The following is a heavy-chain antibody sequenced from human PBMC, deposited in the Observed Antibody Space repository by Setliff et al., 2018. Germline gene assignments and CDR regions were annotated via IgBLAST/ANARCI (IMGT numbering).Heavy chain of an antibody. CDR2: IRSKIYGGTT. CDR1: GYSISSGYI. D-gene: IGHD6-13*01. Sequence: LSLTCTVSGYSISSGYIWGWIRQPPGKGLEWVGFIRSKIYGGTTEYAASVKGRFTISRDDSKSIAYLRMNSLKTEDTAVYYCAAAPAGSDVFDMWGQGTMVTVSS. CDR3: AAAPAGSDVFDM. J-gene: IGHJ3*02. V-gene: IGHV3-49*03.